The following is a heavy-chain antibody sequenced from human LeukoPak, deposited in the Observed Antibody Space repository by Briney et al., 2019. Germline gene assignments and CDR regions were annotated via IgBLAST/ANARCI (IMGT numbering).Heavy chain of an antibody. CDR3: ARGPLSITMVRGVTTGYSY. Sequence: ASVKVSCKASGGTFSSYAISWVRQAPGQGLEWMGWINPNSGGTNYAQKFQGRVTMTRDTSITTAYMELSRLRSDDTAVYYCARGPLSITMVRGVTTGYSYWGQGTLVTVSS. CDR2: INPNSGGT. D-gene: IGHD3-10*01. J-gene: IGHJ4*02. CDR1: GGTFSSYA. V-gene: IGHV1-2*02.